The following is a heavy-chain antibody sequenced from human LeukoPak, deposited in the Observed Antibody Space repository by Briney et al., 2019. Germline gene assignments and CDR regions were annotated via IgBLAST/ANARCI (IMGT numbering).Heavy chain of an antibody. V-gene: IGHV3-23*01. CDR3: AMTYRLGTPHSYYFDY. CDR2: IRGSGGDT. D-gene: IGHD5-18*01. J-gene: IGHJ4*02. CDR1: GFTFSSYA. Sequence: PGGSRRLSCAASGFTFSSYAMSWVRQAPGKGLEWVSVIRGSGGDTYYADSVKGRFTISRDNSKNTLCLQMNSLRAEDTAVYYCAMTYRLGTPHSYYFDYWGQGTLVTVSS.